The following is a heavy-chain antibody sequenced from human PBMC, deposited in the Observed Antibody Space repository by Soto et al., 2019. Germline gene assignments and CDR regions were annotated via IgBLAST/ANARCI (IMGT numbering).Heavy chain of an antibody. CDR2: ISAYNGNT. V-gene: IGHV1-18*01. J-gene: IGHJ4*02. Sequence: GASVKVSCKASGYTFTSYGISWARQAPGQGLEWMGWISAYNGNTNYAQKLQGRVTMTTDTSTSTAYMELRSLRSDDTAVYYCARDSIKQEPNHYYYDCPSDYWGLGTLVTVSS. D-gene: IGHD3-22*01. CDR1: GYTFTSYG. CDR3: ARDSIKQEPNHYYYDCPSDY.